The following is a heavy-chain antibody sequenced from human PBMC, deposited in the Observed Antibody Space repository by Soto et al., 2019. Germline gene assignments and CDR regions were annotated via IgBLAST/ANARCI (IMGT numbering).Heavy chain of an antibody. CDR3: ASISPRESELPPRDWFDP. V-gene: IGHV1-69*12. CDR2: IIPIFGTA. CDR1: GGTFSSYA. Sequence: QVQLVQSGAAVKKPGSSVKVSCKASGGTFSSYAISWVRQAPGQGLEWMGGIIPIFGTANYAQKLQGKVTITAYDFSITAYMELSSVRSDVTSVYYCASISPRESELPPRDWFDPWGQENLVNDSA. D-gene: IGHD1-26*01. J-gene: IGHJ5*02.